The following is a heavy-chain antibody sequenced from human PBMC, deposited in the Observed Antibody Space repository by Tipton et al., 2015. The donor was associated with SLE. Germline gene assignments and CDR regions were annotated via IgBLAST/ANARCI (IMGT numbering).Heavy chain of an antibody. J-gene: IGHJ5*02. D-gene: IGHD5-24*01. CDR3: ARMRGGYNAHH. V-gene: IGHV4-4*08. CDR2: LYTSGTT. Sequence: TLSLTCTVPGASTREYYWSWIRQPPGKGLEWIAYLYTSGTTNYNPSLKSRVTIAVDTSKNQFSLKVKSVTTADTAVYYCARMRGGYNAHHWGQGILVTVSS. CDR1: GASTREYY.